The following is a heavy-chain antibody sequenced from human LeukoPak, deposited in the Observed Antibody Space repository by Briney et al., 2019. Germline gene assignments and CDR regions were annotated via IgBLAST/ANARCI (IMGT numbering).Heavy chain of an antibody. CDR1: GYTFTTYG. V-gene: IGHV1-18*01. D-gene: IGHD3-22*01. J-gene: IGHJ4*02. CDR3: AGPDSGGEDALDY. Sequence: ASVKVSCKTSGYTFTTYGISWVRQAPGQGLEWMGWISTYNGNTKYAQTMQGRVTMSTDTSTSTAYMELRSLRSDETAVYYCAGPDSGGEDALDYWGQGTLITVSS. CDR2: ISTYNGNT.